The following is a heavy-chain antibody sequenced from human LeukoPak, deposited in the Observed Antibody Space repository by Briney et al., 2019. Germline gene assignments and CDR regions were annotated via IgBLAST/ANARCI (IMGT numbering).Heavy chain of an antibody. CDR2: IYYSGST. CDR3: ARGYEEMTTVPFDI. Sequence: SETLSLTCTVSGGSISSGDYYWSWIRQPPGKGVEWIGYIYYSGSTYYNPSLTSRDTISVDTSKNQFSLKLRSVTGAYTAVYYIARGYEEMTTVPFDIGGQRTMVTVSS. J-gene: IGHJ3*02. V-gene: IGHV4-30-4*08. CDR1: GGSISSGDYY. D-gene: IGHD4-17*01.